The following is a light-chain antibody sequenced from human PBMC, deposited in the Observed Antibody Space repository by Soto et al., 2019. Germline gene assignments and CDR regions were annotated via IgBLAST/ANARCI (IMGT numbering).Light chain of an antibody. CDR2: DAS. J-gene: IGKJ5*01. V-gene: IGKV3-11*01. CDR1: QSVSSK. Sequence: EILWTQSPATVALSPGERATLACRASQSVSSKLAWYQQKPGQAPRLLIYDASNRATGIPARFSGSGSGTDFTLTISSLEPEDFALYYCQQRSNWPRITFGQGTRLEIK. CDR3: QQRSNWPRIT.